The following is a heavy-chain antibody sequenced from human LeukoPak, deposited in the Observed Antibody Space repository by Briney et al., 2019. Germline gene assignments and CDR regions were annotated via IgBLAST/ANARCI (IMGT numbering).Heavy chain of an antibody. Sequence: GASVKVSCKTSGYTFTGYYIHWVRQAPGQGLEWMGWINPNSGDTNYAQKFQGRVTMTRDTSISTAYMELSSLRSEDTAVYYCARCFLRGYSYGDFDYWGQGTLVTVSS. J-gene: IGHJ4*02. CDR2: INPNSGDT. D-gene: IGHD5-18*01. CDR3: ARCFLRGYSYGDFDY. CDR1: GYTFTGYY. V-gene: IGHV1-2*02.